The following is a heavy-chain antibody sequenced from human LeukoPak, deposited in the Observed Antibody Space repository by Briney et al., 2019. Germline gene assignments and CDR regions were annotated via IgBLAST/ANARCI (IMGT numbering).Heavy chain of an antibody. D-gene: IGHD3-10*01. J-gene: IGHJ4*02. Sequence: SGGSLRLSCAASGFTFNIYAIHWVRQAPGKGLEWVAVVASHGGSRYYADSVTGRFIISRDNSNNMVYLQMNGLRTGDTAIYYCAKDPGGGQMDYWGQGTLVPVSS. CDR1: GFTFNIYA. CDR3: AKDPGGGQMDY. CDR2: VASHGGSR. V-gene: IGHV3-30-3*02.